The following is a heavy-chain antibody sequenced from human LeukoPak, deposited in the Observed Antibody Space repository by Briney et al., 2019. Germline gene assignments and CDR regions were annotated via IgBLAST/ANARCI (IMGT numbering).Heavy chain of an antibody. CDR2: INHSGST. Sequence: SETLFLTCAVYGGSFSGYYWSWIRQPPGKGLEWIGEINHSGSTNYNPSLKSRVTISVDTSKNQFSLKLSSVTAADTAVYYCASPGATDAFDIWGQGTMVTVSS. CDR3: ASPGATDAFDI. CDR1: GGSFSGYY. V-gene: IGHV4-34*01. J-gene: IGHJ3*02.